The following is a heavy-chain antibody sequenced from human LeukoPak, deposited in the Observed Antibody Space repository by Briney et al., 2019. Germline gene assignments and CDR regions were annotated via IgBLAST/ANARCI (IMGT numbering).Heavy chain of an antibody. Sequence: PGGSLRLSCAASGFTVGSNTMSWVRQAPGKGLEWVSIIYSGGSTSYADSVKGRFTISRDNSKNTLYVQMNSLRTEDTAVYYCARGGSYFDISGYYFYWGQGTLVTVSS. CDR2: IYSGGST. V-gene: IGHV3-66*01. CDR1: GFTVGSNT. D-gene: IGHD3-22*01. CDR3: ARGGSYFDISGYYFY. J-gene: IGHJ4*02.